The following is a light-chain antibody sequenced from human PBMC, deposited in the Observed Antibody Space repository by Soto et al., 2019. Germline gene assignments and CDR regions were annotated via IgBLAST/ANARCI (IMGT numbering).Light chain of an antibody. Sequence: SVLTQPASVSGSPGQSIPISCTGTSSDVGSYNLVSWYQQHPGEAPKLMIYEVSKRPSGVSNRFSGSKSGNTASLTISGLQAEDEADYYCCSYAGSSTFYVFGTGTKVTV. V-gene: IGLV2-23*02. CDR3: CSYAGSSTFYV. J-gene: IGLJ1*01. CDR2: EVS. CDR1: SSDVGSYNL.